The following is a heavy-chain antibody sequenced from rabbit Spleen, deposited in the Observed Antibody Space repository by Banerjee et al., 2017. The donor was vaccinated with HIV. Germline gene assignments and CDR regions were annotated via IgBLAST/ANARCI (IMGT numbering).Heavy chain of an antibody. D-gene: IGHD4-2*01. V-gene: IGHV1S47*01. CDR2: IDPLFGST. Sequence: QEQLKETGGGLVQPGGSLKLSCKASGFDFSSYGVSWVRQPPGKGLEWIGYIDPLFGSTYYANWVNGRFSISRENTQNTVYLQLNSLTAADTATYFCVRDQAGYAGFGPFYFNLWGQGTLVTVS. CDR1: GFDFSSYG. J-gene: IGHJ4*01. CDR3: VRDQAGYAGFGPFYFNL.